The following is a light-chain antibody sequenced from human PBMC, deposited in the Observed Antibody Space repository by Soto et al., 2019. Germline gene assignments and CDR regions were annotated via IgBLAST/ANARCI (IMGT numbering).Light chain of an antibody. J-gene: IGLJ2*01. V-gene: IGLV1-47*01. CDR3: AAWNDNLNGPV. Sequence: QSVLTQPPSASGTPGQRVTISCSGSSSNIGSNYVYWYQQFPGTAPKLLIYRNNQRPSGVPDRFSGSQSGTSASLAISGLRSEDQADYYCAAWNDNLNGPVFGGGTKVTVL. CDR1: SSNIGSNY. CDR2: RNN.